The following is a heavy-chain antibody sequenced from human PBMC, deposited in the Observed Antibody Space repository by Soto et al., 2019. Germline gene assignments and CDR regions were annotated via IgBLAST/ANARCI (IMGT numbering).Heavy chain of an antibody. CDR2: MNPNSGNT. CDR1: GYTFKDYD. CDR3: ARRMTWSLWCFDL. Sequence: QVQLLQSGAEVKKPGTPVRVSCRASGYTFKDYDINWVRRAPGQGLEWMGWMNPNSGNTAYARKFHDRITMTRSVSARTAFMELSSLTPEDTAVYYCARRMTWSLWCFDLWGSGTQVTVSS. D-gene: IGHD3-3*01. V-gene: IGHV1-8*01. J-gene: IGHJ2*01.